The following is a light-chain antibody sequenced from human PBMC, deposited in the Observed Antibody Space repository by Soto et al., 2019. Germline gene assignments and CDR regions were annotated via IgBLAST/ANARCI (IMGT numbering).Light chain of an antibody. CDR2: DVN. CDR1: SSVVGGYNY. V-gene: IGLV2-14*01. J-gene: IGLJ1*01. Sequence: QSVLTQPASVSGSPGQSITMSCTGTSSVVGGYNYVSWYQQHPGKAPKLMIYDVNNRPSGVSNRFSGSKSGNTASLTISGLQAEDEADYYCCSYTTISTLVFGTGTKVTVL. CDR3: CSYTTISTLV.